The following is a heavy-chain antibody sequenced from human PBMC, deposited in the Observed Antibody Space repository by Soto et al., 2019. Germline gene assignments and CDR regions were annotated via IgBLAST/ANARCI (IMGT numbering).Heavy chain of an antibody. CDR3: ARDRRPMYYYDSSDYDFDY. Sequence: QVQLVESGGGVVQPGRSLRLSCAASGFTFSSYGMHWVRQAPGKGLEWVAVIWYDGSNKHYADSVKGRFTISRDNSKSTLYRQMNSLRAEDTAVYFCARDRRPMYYYDSSDYDFDYWGQGTLVIVSS. D-gene: IGHD3-22*01. J-gene: IGHJ4*02. CDR2: IWYDGSNK. V-gene: IGHV3-33*01. CDR1: GFTFSSYG.